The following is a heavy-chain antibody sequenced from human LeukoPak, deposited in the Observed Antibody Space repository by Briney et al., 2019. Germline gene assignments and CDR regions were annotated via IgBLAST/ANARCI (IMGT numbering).Heavy chain of an antibody. J-gene: IGHJ5*02. CDR3: ARDHGGLVAARRLYSWFDP. D-gene: IGHD2-15*01. CDR1: GYTFTSYY. Sequence: GASVKVSCKASGYTFTSYYMHWVRQARGQGLEWMGIINPSGGSTSYAQKFQGRVTMTRDTSTSTVYMELSSLRSEDTAVYYCARDHGGLVAARRLYSWFDPWGQGTLVTVSS. V-gene: IGHV1-46*01. CDR2: INPSGGST.